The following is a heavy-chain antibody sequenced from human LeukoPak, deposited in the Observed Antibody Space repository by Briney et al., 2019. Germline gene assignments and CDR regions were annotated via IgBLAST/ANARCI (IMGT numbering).Heavy chain of an antibody. CDR3: ARKLAMDV. J-gene: IGHJ6*02. CDR2: MNPNSGNT. V-gene: IGHV1-8*01. Sequence: GASVKVSCKASGYTFTTYDINWVRQATGQGLEWMGWMNPNSGNTGCAQKFRGRVTMTRNTSISTAYMELTSLRSEDTATYFCARKLAMDVWGQGTTVTVSS. CDR1: GYTFTTYD.